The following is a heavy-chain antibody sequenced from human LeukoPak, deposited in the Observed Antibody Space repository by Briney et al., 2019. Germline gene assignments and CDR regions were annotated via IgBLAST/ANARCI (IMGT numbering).Heavy chain of an antibody. CDR3: TTDGVGVEGATYDN. CDR1: GFTFSGSA. CDR2: IRSTANGYAT. D-gene: IGHD1-26*01. J-gene: IGHJ4*02. V-gene: IGHV3-73*01. Sequence: PGGSLRLSCAASGFTFSGSALHWVRQASGKGLEWVGRIRSTANGYATAYAASVKGRFTISRDDSKNTLYLQMNSLKTEDTAVYYCTTDGVGVEGATYDNWGQGTLVSVSS.